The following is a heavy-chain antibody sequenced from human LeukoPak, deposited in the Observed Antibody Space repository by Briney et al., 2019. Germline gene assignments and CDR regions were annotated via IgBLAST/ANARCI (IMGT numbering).Heavy chain of an antibody. CDR2: ISYDGSNK. J-gene: IGHJ3*02. CDR1: GFTFSSYA. D-gene: IGHD3-22*01. CDR3: ARGAGSNYYDSSGYYLGYFFTLSSGDAFDI. V-gene: IGHV3-30*04. Sequence: GGSLRLSCAASGFTFSSYAMHWVRQAPGKGLEWVAVISYDGSNKYYADSVKGRFTISRDNSKNTLYLQMNSLRAEDTAVYYCARGAGSNYYDSSGYYLGYFFTLSSGDAFDIWGQGTMVTVSS.